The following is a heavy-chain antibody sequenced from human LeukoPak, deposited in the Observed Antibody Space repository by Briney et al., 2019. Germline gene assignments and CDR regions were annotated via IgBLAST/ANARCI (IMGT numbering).Heavy chain of an antibody. J-gene: IGHJ6*04. Sequence: ASVKVSCKASGYTFTSYGISWVRQAPGQGLEWMGWISAYNGNTNYAQKLQGRVTMTTDTSTSTAYMELRSLRSDDTAVYYCARDSQITIFGVVIMQVSTMDVWGKGTTVTVSS. CDR3: ARDSQITIFGVVIMQVSTMDV. D-gene: IGHD3-3*01. CDR2: ISAYNGNT. V-gene: IGHV1-18*01. CDR1: GYTFTSYG.